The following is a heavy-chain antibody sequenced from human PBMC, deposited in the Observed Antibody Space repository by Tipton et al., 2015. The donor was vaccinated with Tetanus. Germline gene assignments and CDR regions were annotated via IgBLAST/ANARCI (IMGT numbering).Heavy chain of an antibody. J-gene: IGHJ6*02. V-gene: IGHV3-48*03. Sequence: SLRLSCAASGFTFSSYEMNWVRQAPGKGLEWVSYISSSGSTIYYADSVKGRFTISRDNAKNSLYLQMNSLRAEDTAVYYCARDNYGDYEPYYYYGMDVWGQGTTVTVSS. D-gene: IGHD4-17*01. CDR3: ARDNYGDYEPYYYYGMDV. CDR1: GFTFSSYE. CDR2: ISSSGSTI.